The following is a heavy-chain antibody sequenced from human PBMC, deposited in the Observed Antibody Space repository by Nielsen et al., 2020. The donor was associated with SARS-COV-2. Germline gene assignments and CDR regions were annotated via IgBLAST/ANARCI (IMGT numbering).Heavy chain of an antibody. V-gene: IGHV3-33*01. CDR1: GFTFSSYG. D-gene: IGHD6-19*01. CDR3: ARDRGAVAGSYYGMDV. CDR2: IWYDGSNK. Sequence: GGSLRLSCAASGFTFSSYGMHWVRQAPGKGLEWVAVIWYDGSNKYYADSVKGRFTISRDNSKNTLYLQMNSLRAEDTAVYYCARDRGAVAGSYYGMDVWGQGTTVTVSS. J-gene: IGHJ6*02.